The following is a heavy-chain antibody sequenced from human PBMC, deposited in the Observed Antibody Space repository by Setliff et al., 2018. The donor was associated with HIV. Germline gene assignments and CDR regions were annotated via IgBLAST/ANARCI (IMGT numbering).Heavy chain of an antibody. Sequence: PSETLSLTCAVSGYSIGSGYYWGWIRQPPGKGLEWIGSIYHSGGTYYNPSLKSRVTISVDTSKNQFSLKLSSVTAADTAVYYCARGVYYNFWSGSYTYYFDYWGQGTLVTVSS. D-gene: IGHD3-3*01. V-gene: IGHV4-38-2*01. J-gene: IGHJ4*02. CDR2: IYHSGGT. CDR1: GYSIGSGYY. CDR3: ARGVYYNFWSGSYTYYFDY.